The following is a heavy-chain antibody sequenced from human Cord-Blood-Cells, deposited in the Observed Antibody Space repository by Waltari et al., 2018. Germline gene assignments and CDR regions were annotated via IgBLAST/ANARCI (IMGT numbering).Heavy chain of an antibody. Sequence: VQRVDSGGGLVKPGGSRRRSCAGSGCTLSSYSITRFRQAPGKGLEWVSSISSSSSYIYYADSVKGRFTISRDNAKNSLYLQMNSLRAEDTAVYYCARYSSSWYAFDIWGQGTMVTVSS. J-gene: IGHJ3*02. D-gene: IGHD6-13*01. CDR3: ARYSSSWYAFDI. V-gene: IGHV3-21*01. CDR2: ISSSSSYI. CDR1: GCTLSSYS.